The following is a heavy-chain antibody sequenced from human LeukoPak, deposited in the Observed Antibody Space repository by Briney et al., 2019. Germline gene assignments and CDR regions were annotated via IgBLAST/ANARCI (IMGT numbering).Heavy chain of an antibody. J-gene: IGHJ4*02. CDR2: IYYSGST. CDR3: ARGRREVVPAAIFYYFDY. CDR1: GGSISRGCYY. Sequence: SQTLSLTCTVSGGSISRGCYYCSWIRQHPGKGLEWLGYIYYSGSTYYNPSLKSRVTISVDTSKNQFSLKLSSVTAADTAVYYCARGRREVVPAAIFYYFDYWGQGTLVTVSS. V-gene: IGHV4-31*03. D-gene: IGHD2-2*01.